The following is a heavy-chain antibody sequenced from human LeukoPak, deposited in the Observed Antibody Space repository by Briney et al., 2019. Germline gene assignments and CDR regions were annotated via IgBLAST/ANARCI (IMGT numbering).Heavy chain of an antibody. J-gene: IGHJ3*02. CDR3: ARVDYDYVWGTRTWAFHI. Sequence: SETLSLTCTVSGGSISSYYWSWIRQPPGKGLEWIGYIYYSGSTNYNPSLKSRVTISVDTSKNQFSLKLSSVTAADTAVYYCARVDYDYVWGTRTWAFHIGGQETRVTVSS. CDR1: GGSISSYY. D-gene: IGHD3-16*01. V-gene: IGHV4-59*01. CDR2: IYYSGST.